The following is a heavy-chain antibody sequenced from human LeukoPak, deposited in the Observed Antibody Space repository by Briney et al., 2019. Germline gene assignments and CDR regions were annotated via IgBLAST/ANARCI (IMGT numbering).Heavy chain of an antibody. CDR1: GYTFTICS. V-gene: IGHV1-18*04. J-gene: IGHJ4*02. CDR2: RIGYNDNT. CDR3: ARDDIVVVPAAIGLDY. D-gene: IGHD2-2*02. Sequence: ASVNVSCNASGYTFTICSIGWVWQCTGQALGWSLGRIGYNDNTNYTQKHQGRVTMTTDTSTSTDYMELRSLRSDGTAVYYCARDDIVVVPAAIGLDYWGQGTLVTVSS.